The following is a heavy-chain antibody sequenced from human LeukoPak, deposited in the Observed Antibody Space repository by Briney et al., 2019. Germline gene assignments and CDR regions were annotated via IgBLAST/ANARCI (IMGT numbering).Heavy chain of an antibody. Sequence: GGSLRLSCAASGFTFSSYAMSWVRQAPGKGLEWVSAISGSGGSTYYADSVKGRFNISRDNSKNTLYLQMNSLRAEDTAVYYCAKDISYDSSGYGFDYWGQGTLVTVSS. D-gene: IGHD3-22*01. V-gene: IGHV3-23*01. J-gene: IGHJ4*02. CDR1: GFTFSSYA. CDR2: ISGSGGST. CDR3: AKDISYDSSGYGFDY.